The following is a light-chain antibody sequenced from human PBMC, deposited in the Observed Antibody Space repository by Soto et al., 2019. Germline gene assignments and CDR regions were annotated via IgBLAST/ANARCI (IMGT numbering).Light chain of an antibody. CDR3: QQSYSTPRT. V-gene: IGKV1-39*01. CDR2: AAS. J-gene: IGKJ4*01. Sequence: VQMTQSPSSLSASVGDRVTITYRASQSISSYFNWYQQKPGKAPKLLIYAASSLQSGVPSRFSGSGSGTDFTLTISSLQPEDFATYYCQQSYSTPRTFGGGTKVEIK. CDR1: QSISSY.